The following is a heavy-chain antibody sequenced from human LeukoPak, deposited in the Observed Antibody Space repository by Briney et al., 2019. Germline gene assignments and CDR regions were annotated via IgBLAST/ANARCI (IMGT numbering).Heavy chain of an antibody. J-gene: IGHJ4*02. CDR1: GFTFSSYA. CDR3: ARGRGFGLLDY. D-gene: IGHD3-10*01. CDR2: ISYDGSNK. Sequence: PGGSLRLSCAASGFTFSSYAMHWVRQAPGKGLEWVAVISYDGSNKYYADSVKGRFTISRDNSKNTLYLQMNSLRAEDTPVYYCARGRGFGLLDYWGQGTLVTVSS. V-gene: IGHV3-30-3*01.